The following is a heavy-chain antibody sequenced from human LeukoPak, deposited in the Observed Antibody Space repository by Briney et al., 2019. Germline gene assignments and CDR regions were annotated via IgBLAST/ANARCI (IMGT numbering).Heavy chain of an antibody. D-gene: IGHD6-13*01. CDR3: AKDRGTGSSSWPDY. CDR2: ISSSGSTI. J-gene: IGHJ4*02. V-gene: IGHV3-48*03. Sequence: PGGSLRLSCAASGFTFSSYEMNWVRQAPGKGLEWVSYISSSGSTIYYADSVKGRFSISRDNAKNSLYLQMNSLRAEDTAVYYCAKDRGTGSSSWPDYWGQGTLVTVSS. CDR1: GFTFSSYE.